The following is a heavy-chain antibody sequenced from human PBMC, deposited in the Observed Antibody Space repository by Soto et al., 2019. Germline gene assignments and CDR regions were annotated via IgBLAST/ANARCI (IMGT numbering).Heavy chain of an antibody. Sequence: QVQLVESGGGVVQPGRSLRLSCAASGFTFSSYAMHWVRQAPGKGLEWVAVISYDGSNKYYADSVKGRFTISRDNSKNTLYLQMNRLGAEDKALYYCARDSTDIVVVVAANPIFHAFDLWGQGTMVTVSS. V-gene: IGHV3-30-3*01. CDR3: ARDSTDIVVVVAANPIFHAFDL. CDR2: ISYDGSNK. D-gene: IGHD2-15*01. CDR1: GFTFSSYA. J-gene: IGHJ3*01.